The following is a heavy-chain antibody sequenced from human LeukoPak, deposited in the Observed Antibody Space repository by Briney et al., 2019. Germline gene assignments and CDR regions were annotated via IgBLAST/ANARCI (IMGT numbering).Heavy chain of an antibody. J-gene: IGHJ3*02. CDR2: ISFHGTDS. CDR3: AKEAGAAAGGFNAFDI. D-gene: IGHD6-19*01. Sequence: GASLRLSCAASGFTFISYAIHWVRQAPGKGLEWVAVISFHGTDSFYADSVKGRFTISRDNSKNTLYLQMNSLRAEDTAVYYCAKEAGAAAGGFNAFDIWGQGTMVTVSS. CDR1: GFTFISYA. V-gene: IGHV3-30*04.